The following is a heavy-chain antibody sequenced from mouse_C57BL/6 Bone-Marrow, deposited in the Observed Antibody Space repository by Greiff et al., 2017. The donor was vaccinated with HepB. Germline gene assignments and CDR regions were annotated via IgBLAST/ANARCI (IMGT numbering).Heavy chain of an antibody. D-gene: IGHD2-4*01. CDR1: GYTFTSYW. Sequence: QVQLQQPGAELVMPGASVKLSCKASGYTFTSYWMHWVKQRPGQGLEWIGEIDPSDSYTNYNQKFKGKSTLTVDKSSRQAYMQLSSLTSEDSAVYYCARDYDYDGEGFAYWGQGTLVTVSA. CDR2: IDPSDSYT. V-gene: IGHV1-69*01. J-gene: IGHJ3*01. CDR3: ARDYDYDGEGFAY.